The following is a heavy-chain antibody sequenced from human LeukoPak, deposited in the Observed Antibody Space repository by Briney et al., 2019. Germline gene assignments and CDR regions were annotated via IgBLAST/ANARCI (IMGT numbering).Heavy chain of an antibody. CDR2: TNPSGGST. CDR3: ARDRVTTTVTTGSFDY. V-gene: IGHV1-46*01. D-gene: IGHD4-11*01. J-gene: IGHJ4*02. Sequence: GASVKVSCKASGYTFTSYYMHWVRQAPGQGLEWMGITNPSGGSTSYAQKFQGRVTMTRDMSTSTVYMELSSLRSEDTAVYYCARDRVTTTVTTGSFDYWGQGTLVTVSS. CDR1: GYTFTSYY.